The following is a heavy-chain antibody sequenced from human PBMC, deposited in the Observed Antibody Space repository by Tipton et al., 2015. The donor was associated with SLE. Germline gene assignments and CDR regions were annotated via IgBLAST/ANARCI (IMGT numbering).Heavy chain of an antibody. V-gene: IGHV3-21*01. CDR1: EFTFSGYN. Sequence: SLRLSCAASEFTFSGYNMNWVRQAPGKGLEWVSSISSSSTYIYYADSVKGRFTISRDNAKNSLYLQMNSLRAEDTAVYYCARDPSGGMDVWGQGTTVTVSS. J-gene: IGHJ6*02. CDR3: ARDPSGGMDV. CDR2: ISSSSTYI.